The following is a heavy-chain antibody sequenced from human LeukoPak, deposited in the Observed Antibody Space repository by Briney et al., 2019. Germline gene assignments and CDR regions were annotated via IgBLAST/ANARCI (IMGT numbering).Heavy chain of an antibody. CDR2: ISSSSSYI. Sequence: PGGSLRLSCAASGFTFSSYSMNWVRQAPGKGLEWVSSISSSSSYIYYADSVKGRFTISRDNSKNTLFLPMNSLRAEDTAVYYCARHPGDFTGIVKYYYMDVWGKGTTVTVSS. CDR3: ARHPGDFTGIVKYYYMDV. CDR1: GFTFSSYS. D-gene: IGHD3-16*02. V-gene: IGHV3-21*01. J-gene: IGHJ6*03.